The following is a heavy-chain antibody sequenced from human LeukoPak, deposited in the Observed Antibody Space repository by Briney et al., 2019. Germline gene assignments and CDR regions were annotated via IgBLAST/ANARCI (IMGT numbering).Heavy chain of an antibody. CDR3: AREGRRGEYGY. CDR1: GGSISSSNW. D-gene: IGHD6-6*01. J-gene: IGHJ4*02. CDR2: IYHSGST. V-gene: IGHV4-4*02. Sequence: SGTLSLTCAVSGGSISSSNWWSWVRQPPGKGLEWIGEIYHSGSTNYNPSLKSRVTMSVDTSKNQFSLKLSSVTAADTAVYYCAREGRRGEYGYWGQGTLVTVSS.